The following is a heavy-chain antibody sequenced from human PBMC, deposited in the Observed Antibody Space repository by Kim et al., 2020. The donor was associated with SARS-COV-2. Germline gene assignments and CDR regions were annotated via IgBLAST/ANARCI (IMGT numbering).Heavy chain of an antibody. J-gene: IGHJ4*02. D-gene: IGHD6-6*01. V-gene: IGHV6-1*01. Sequence: KDYAVTVKSRITINPDTSKNQFSLQLNSVTPEDTAVYYCARDSVRHFDYWGQGTLVTVSS. CDR2: K. CDR3: ARDSVRHFDY.